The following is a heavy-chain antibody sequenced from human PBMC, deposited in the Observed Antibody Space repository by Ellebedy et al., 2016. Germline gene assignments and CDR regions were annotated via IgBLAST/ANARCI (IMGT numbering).Heavy chain of an antibody. CDR1: GSTFSSYW. Sequence: GESLKIPCAASGSTFSSYWMSWVRQAPGKGLEWVANIKQDGSEKYYVDSVKGRFTISRDNAKNSLYLQMNSLRAEDTAVYYCAREKVGASHFDYWGQGTLVTVSS. CDR3: AREKVGASHFDY. CDR2: IKQDGSEK. J-gene: IGHJ4*02. V-gene: IGHV3-7*01. D-gene: IGHD1-26*01.